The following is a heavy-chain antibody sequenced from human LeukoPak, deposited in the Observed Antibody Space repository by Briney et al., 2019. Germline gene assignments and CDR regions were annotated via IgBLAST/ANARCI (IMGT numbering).Heavy chain of an antibody. Sequence: ASVTVSCTASGYTFTISALNWVRQAPGQGLEWMGWINTNTGNPTYAQGFTGRFVFSLDTSVSTAYLQISSLKAEDTAVYYCATDLKKGDSGCFDYWGQGTLVTVSS. J-gene: IGHJ4*02. CDR3: ATDLKKGDSGCFDY. V-gene: IGHV7-4-1*02. D-gene: IGHD6-19*01. CDR2: INTNTGNP. CDR1: GYTFTISA.